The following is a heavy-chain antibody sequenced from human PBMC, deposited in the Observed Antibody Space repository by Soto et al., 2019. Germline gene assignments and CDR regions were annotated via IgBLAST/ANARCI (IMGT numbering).Heavy chain of an antibody. CDR3: ARGSPGYCSSTSCYTRNAFDI. D-gene: IGHD2-2*02. Sequence: QVQLVQSGAEVKKPGASVKVSCKASGYTFTSYGISWVRQAPGQGLEWMGWISAYNGNTNYAQKLQGRVTMTTDTPTSTAYMELRSLRSDDTAVYYCARGSPGYCSSTSCYTRNAFDIWGQGTMVTVSS. CDR2: ISAYNGNT. J-gene: IGHJ3*02. V-gene: IGHV1-18*01. CDR1: GYTFTSYG.